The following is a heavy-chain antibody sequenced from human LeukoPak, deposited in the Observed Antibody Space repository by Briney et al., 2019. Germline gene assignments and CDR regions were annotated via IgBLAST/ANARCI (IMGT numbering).Heavy chain of an antibody. CDR2: ISAYNGNT. J-gene: IGHJ6*03. CDR3: QTIVGANEYDYYYYMDV. Sequence: GASVKVSCKASGYTFTSYGISWVRQAPGQGLEWMGWISAYNGNTNYAQKLQGRVTMTTDTSTSTAYMELSSLRSDDTAVYYCQTIVGANEYDYYYYMDVWGKGTTVTVSS. CDR1: GYTFTSYG. V-gene: IGHV1-18*01. D-gene: IGHD1-26*01.